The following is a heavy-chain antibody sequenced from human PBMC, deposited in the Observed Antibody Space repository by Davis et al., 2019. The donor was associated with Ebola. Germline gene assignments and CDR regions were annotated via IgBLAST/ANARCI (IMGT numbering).Heavy chain of an antibody. V-gene: IGHV3-9*01. Sequence: PGGSLRLSCAASGFTFDDYAMHWVRQAPGKGLEWVSGISWNSGSIGYADSVKGRFTISRDNAKNSLYLQMNSLRAEDTALYYCANPVSGYWGQGTLVTVSS. CDR2: ISWNSGSI. CDR1: GFTFDDYA. CDR3: ANPVSGY. J-gene: IGHJ4*02.